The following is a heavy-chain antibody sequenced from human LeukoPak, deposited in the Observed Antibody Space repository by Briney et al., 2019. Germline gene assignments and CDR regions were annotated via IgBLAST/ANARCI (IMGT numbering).Heavy chain of an antibody. Sequence: ASVKVSCKASGYTFTSYYMHWVRQAPGQGLEWMGLLNPSGGSTSYAQKFQGRVTMTRDTSTSTVYMELSSLRSEDTAVYYCARGSPDHYSSGSSGHYFDYWGQGTLVTVSS. D-gene: IGHD6-19*01. CDR2: LNPSGGST. CDR3: ARGSPDHYSSGSSGHYFDY. J-gene: IGHJ4*02. V-gene: IGHV1-46*01. CDR1: GYTFTSYY.